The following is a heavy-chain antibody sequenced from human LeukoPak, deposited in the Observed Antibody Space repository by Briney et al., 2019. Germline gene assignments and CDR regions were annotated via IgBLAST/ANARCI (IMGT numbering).Heavy chain of an antibody. CDR3: AKDRVPDGIWSLDY. J-gene: IGHJ4*02. Sequence: GSLRLSCAASGFTFRTYTMNWVRQAPGKGLEWVSGIYGSGGGGLYANPVRGRFTISRDDSKNMLYLQMNDLRADDTAVYYCAKDRVPDGIWSLDYWGQGALVTVSS. CDR2: IYGSGGGG. CDR1: GFTFRTYT. D-gene: IGHD1-14*01. V-gene: IGHV3-23*01.